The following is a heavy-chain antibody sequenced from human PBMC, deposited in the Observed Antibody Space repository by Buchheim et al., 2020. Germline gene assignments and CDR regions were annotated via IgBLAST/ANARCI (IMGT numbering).Heavy chain of an antibody. CDR1: GGSFSGYY. J-gene: IGHJ6*02. Sequence: QVQLQQWGAGLLKPSETLSLTCAVYGGSFSGYYWSWIRQPPGKGLEWIGEINHSGSTNYNPSLKSRVTISVDTSTNQFSLKLSSVTAADTAVYYCARDQISVFSSSWNYYYGMDVWGQGTT. CDR3: ARDQISVFSSSWNYYYGMDV. CDR2: INHSGST. D-gene: IGHD6-6*01. V-gene: IGHV4-34*01.